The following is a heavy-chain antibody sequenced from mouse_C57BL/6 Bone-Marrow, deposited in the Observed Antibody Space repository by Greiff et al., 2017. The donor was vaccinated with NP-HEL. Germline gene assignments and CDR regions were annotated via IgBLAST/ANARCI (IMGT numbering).Heavy chain of an antibody. Sequence: EVMLVESGGGLVKPGGSLKLSCAASGFTFSSYAMSWVRQTPEKRLEWVATISDGGSYTYYPDNVKGRFTISRDNAKNNLYLQMSHLKSEDTAMYYCANYYGSSPWFAYWGQGTLVTVSA. V-gene: IGHV5-4*03. CDR2: ISDGGSYT. CDR1: GFTFSSYA. J-gene: IGHJ3*01. CDR3: ANYYGSSPWFAY. D-gene: IGHD1-1*01.